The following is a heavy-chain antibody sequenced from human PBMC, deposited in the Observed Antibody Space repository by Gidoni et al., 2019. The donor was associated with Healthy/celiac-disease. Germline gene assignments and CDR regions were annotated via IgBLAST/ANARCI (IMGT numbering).Heavy chain of an antibody. Sequence: EVQLVQSGAEVKKPGESLRISCKGSGYSFTSYWISWVRQMPGKGLEWMGRIDPSDSYTNYSPSFQGHVTISADKSISTAYLQWSSLKASDTAMYYCAGDQVDYTSYYYYGMDVWGQGTTVTVSS. D-gene: IGHD4-4*01. CDR3: AGDQVDYTSYYYYGMDV. CDR2: IDPSDSYT. V-gene: IGHV5-10-1*03. CDR1: GYSFTSYW. J-gene: IGHJ6*02.